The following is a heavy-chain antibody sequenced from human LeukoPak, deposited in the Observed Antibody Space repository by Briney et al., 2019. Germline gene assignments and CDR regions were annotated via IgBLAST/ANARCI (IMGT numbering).Heavy chain of an antibody. V-gene: IGHV4-38-2*01. CDR3: ARMGVSYYYDSSTYYPTAFDV. D-gene: IGHD3-22*01. Sequence: PSETLSLTCAVSGYSISNGYYWGWIRQSPGKGLEWIATIFHSGSIYYNPSLKSRVTLSVDTSKNQFSLRLNSVTAADTALYYCARMGVSYYYDSSTYYPTAFDVWGQGTMVSVSS. J-gene: IGHJ3*01. CDR1: GYSISNGYY. CDR2: IFHSGSI.